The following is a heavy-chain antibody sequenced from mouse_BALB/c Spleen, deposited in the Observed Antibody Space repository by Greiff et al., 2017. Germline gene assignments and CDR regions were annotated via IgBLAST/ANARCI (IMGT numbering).Heavy chain of an antibody. Sequence: DVKLVESGGGLVQPGGSRKLSCAASGFTFSSFGMHWVRQAPEKGLEWVAYISSGSSTIYYADTVKGRFTISRDNPKNTLFLQMTSLRSEDTAMYYCARYGASRAMDYWGQGTSVTVSS. CDR2: ISSGSSTI. D-gene: IGHD1-1*01. CDR1: GFTFSSFG. J-gene: IGHJ4*01. CDR3: ARYGASRAMDY. V-gene: IGHV5-17*02.